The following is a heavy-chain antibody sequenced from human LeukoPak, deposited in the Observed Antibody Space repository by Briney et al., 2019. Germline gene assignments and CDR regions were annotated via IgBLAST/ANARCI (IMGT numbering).Heavy chain of an antibody. CDR3: ARDRRDTSMVWDY. CDR2: IYYSGST. D-gene: IGHD5-18*01. V-gene: IGHV4-59*01. CDR1: GVSINNYY. Sequence: SETLSLTCTVSGVSINNYYWSWIRQPPGKGLEWIGYIYYSGSTNYNPSLKSRVTISVDTSKNQFSLKLSSVTAADTAVYYCARDRRDTSMVWDYWGQGTLVTVSS. J-gene: IGHJ4*02.